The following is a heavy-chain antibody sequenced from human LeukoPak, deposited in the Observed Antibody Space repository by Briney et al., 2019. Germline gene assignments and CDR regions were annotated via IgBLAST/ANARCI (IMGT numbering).Heavy chain of an antibody. Sequence: SGGSLRLSCAASGFHVITYYMNWFRQAPGKGLEWASVIYSDFRTYYADSVKGRFIISKDTSKNTLYLQMNSLRAEDTAVYYCAKDRMIVVVTAFDYWGQGTLVTVSS. J-gene: IGHJ4*02. V-gene: IGHV3-53*01. CDR1: GFHVITYY. CDR3: AKDRMIVVVTAFDY. CDR2: IYSDFRT. D-gene: IGHD3-22*01.